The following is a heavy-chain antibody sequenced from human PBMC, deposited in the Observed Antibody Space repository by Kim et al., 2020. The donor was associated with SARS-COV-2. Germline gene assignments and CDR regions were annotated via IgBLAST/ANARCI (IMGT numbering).Heavy chain of an antibody. D-gene: IGHD3-10*01. CDR3: AKAYYYGSGDRLYYGMDV. Sequence: GGSLRLSCAASGFTFSSYAMSWVRQAPGKGLEWVSAISGSGGSTYYADSVKGRFTISRDNSKNTLYLQMNSLRAEDTAVYYCAKAYYYGSGDRLYYGMDVWGQGTTVTVSS. CDR2: ISGSGGST. CDR1: GFTFSSYA. V-gene: IGHV3-23*01. J-gene: IGHJ6*02.